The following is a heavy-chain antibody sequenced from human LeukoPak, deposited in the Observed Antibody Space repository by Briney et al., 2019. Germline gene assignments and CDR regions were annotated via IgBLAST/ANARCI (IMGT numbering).Heavy chain of an antibody. Sequence: GGSLRLSCAASGFTFNSYAMTWVRQAPGKGLEWVSGIGAGGVTTYYADSAKGRFTISRDNSKNTLYLQMNSLRAEDTAVYYCAKGADNYNGSYYGHHWGQGTLVTVSS. V-gene: IGHV3-23*01. CDR1: GFTFNSYA. CDR2: IGAGGVTT. D-gene: IGHD1-26*01. J-gene: IGHJ5*02. CDR3: AKGADNYNGSYYGHH.